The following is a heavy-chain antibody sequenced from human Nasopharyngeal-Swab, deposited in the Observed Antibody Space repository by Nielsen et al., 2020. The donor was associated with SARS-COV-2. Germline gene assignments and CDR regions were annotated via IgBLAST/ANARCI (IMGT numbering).Heavy chain of an antibody. D-gene: IGHD1-26*01. V-gene: IGHV3-7*04. CDR3: ARATSGGSYFHY. Sequence: GSLRLSCAASGFTFTTFWMTWVRQAPGKGLEWVANIKEDGSEKYYVDSVKGRFSISRDNAKNSLYLQMNSLRVEDTAVYYCARATSGGSYFHYWGQGTLVTVSS. CDR2: IKEDGSEK. CDR1: GFTFTTFW. J-gene: IGHJ4*02.